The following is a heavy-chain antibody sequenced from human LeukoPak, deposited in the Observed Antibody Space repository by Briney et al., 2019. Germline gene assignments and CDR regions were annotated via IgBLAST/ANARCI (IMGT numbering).Heavy chain of an antibody. J-gene: IGHJ4*02. CDR1: GGSISTYY. Sequence: SETLSLTCTVSGGSISTYYWSWIRQPPGKGLEWIGSIYHSGSTYYNPSLKSRVTISVDTSKNQFSLKLSSVTAADTAVYYYASNWNDFVYDYWGQGTLVTVSS. CDR2: IYHSGST. CDR3: ASNWNDFVYDY. D-gene: IGHD1-20*01. V-gene: IGHV4-59*08.